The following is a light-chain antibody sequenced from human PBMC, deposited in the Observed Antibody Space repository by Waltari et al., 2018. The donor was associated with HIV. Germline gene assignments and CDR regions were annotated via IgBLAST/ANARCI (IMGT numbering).Light chain of an antibody. V-gene: IGLV1-36*01. Sequence: QSALTQQPTVSAASRQRVTISCYGTRSNIGKNADNWYRQSPLTTPTLLNYFDDLLSSGVSDRFSASKSDTSSSLASSGLQSEDEADYYCAAWDDNLNAMLFGGGTRLTVL. CDR3: AAWDDNLNAML. CDR2: FDD. CDR1: RSNIGKNA. J-gene: IGLJ3*02.